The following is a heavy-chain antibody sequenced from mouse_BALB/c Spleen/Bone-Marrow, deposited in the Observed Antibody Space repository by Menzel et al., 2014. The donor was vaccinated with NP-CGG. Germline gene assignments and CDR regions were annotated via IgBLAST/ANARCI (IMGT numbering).Heavy chain of an antibody. Sequence: GAELVKPGASVKLSCKASGYTFTSYYIYWVKQRPGQGLEWIGEINPSNGGTNFNEKFKSKATLTVDKTSSTAYMQLSSVTSEDSAVYCCTRLRRAMDYWGQGTSVTVSS. CDR2: INPSNGGT. CDR1: GYTFTSYY. CDR3: TRLRRAMDY. V-gene: IGHV1S81*02. D-gene: IGHD2-12*01. J-gene: IGHJ4*01.